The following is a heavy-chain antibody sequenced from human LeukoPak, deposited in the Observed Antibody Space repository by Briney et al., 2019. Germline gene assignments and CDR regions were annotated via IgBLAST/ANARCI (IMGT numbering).Heavy chain of an antibody. CDR1: GFTFSSYS. D-gene: IGHD3-10*01. V-gene: IGHV3-48*01. CDR3: ARPIYGSGDGY. J-gene: IGHJ4*02. CDR2: ISSSSSTM. Sequence: PGGSLRLSCAASGFTFSSYSMNWVRQAPGKGLEWVSYISSSSSTMYYADSVKGRFTISRDNAKNSLYLQMNSLRAEDTAVYYCARPIYGSGDGYWGQGTLVTVSS.